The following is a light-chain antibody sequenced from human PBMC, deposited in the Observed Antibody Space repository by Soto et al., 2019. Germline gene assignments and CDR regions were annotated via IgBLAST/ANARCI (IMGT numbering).Light chain of an antibody. J-gene: IGKJ1*01. CDR2: DAS. CDR3: QQYNSYRT. CDR1: QSISSW. V-gene: IGKV1-5*01. Sequence: DIQMTQSPSTLSASVGDRVTITCRASQSISSWLAWYQQKPGKAPKLLIYDASSLESGVPSRFSGSGSGTEFTLTICSLQPDDFATYYCQQYNSYRTFGQGTKVEI.